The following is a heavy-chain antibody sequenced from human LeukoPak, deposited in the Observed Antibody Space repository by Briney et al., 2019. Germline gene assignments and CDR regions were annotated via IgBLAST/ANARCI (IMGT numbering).Heavy chain of an antibody. D-gene: IGHD6-13*01. V-gene: IGHV3-30*01. Sequence: GRSLRLSCAASGFTFSSYAMHWVRQAPGKGLEWVAVISYDGSNKYYADSVKGRFTISRGNSKNTLYLQMNSLRAEDTAVYYCARGHSSSWYFDYWGQGTLVTVSS. J-gene: IGHJ4*02. CDR1: GFTFSSYA. CDR2: ISYDGSNK. CDR3: ARGHSSSWYFDY.